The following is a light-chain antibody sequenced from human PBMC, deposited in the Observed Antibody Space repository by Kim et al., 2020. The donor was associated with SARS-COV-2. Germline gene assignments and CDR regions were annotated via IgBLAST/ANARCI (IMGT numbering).Light chain of an antibody. CDR1: SLRSYY. J-gene: IGLJ2*01. CDR2: GKN. Sequence: SSELTQDPAVSVALGQTVRITCQGDSLRSYYASWYQQKPGQAPVLVIYGKNNRPSGIPDRFSGPSSGNTASLTITGAQAEDEADYFFNSRDSSGNHLSFG. V-gene: IGLV3-19*01. CDR3: NSRDSSGNHLS.